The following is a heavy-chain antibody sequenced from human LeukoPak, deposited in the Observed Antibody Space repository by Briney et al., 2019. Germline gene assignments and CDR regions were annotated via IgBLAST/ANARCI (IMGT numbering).Heavy chain of an antibody. CDR3: ARDSDLYYYGSGKS. Sequence: GGSLRLSCAASGFTFSSYSMNWGRQAPGKGLEWVSYISSSSSTIYYADSVKGRFTISRDNAKNSLYLQMNSLRAEDTAVYYCARDSDLYYYGSGKSWGQGTLVTVSS. J-gene: IGHJ4*02. CDR2: ISSSSSTI. CDR1: GFTFSSYS. V-gene: IGHV3-48*01. D-gene: IGHD3-10*01.